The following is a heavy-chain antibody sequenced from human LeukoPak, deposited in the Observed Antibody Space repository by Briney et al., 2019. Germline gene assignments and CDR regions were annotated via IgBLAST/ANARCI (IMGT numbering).Heavy chain of an antibody. CDR1: GFTFSSYG. J-gene: IGHJ4*02. CDR3: AKDDYDSSGYYGGYFDY. CDR2: ISGSGGST. V-gene: IGHV3-23*01. D-gene: IGHD3-22*01. Sequence: SGGSLRLSCAAPGFTFSSYGMSWVRQAPGKGLEWVSAISGSGGSTYYADSVKGRFTISRDNSKNTLYLQMNSLRAEDTAVYYCAKDDYDSSGYYGGYFDYWGQGTLVTVSS.